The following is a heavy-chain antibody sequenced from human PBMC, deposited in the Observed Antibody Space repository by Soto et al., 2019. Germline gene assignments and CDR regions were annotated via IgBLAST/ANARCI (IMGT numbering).Heavy chain of an antibody. CDR3: AKVDIVLMVYAIGEVGMDV. Sequence: GGSLRLSCAASGFTFSSYGMHWVRQAPGKGLEWVAVISYDGSNKYYADSVKGRFTISRDNSKNTLYLQMNSLRAEDTAVYYCAKVDIVLMVYAIGEVGMDVWGKGTTVTVSS. CDR1: GFTFSSYG. J-gene: IGHJ6*04. CDR2: ISYDGSNK. V-gene: IGHV3-30*18. D-gene: IGHD2-8*01.